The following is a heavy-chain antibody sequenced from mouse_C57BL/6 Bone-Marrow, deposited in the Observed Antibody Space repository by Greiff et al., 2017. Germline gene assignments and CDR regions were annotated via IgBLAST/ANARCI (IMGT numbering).Heavy chain of an antibody. V-gene: IGHV2-6*01. CDR3: ASEGYHYAMDY. CDR1: GFSLTSYG. J-gene: IGHJ4*01. D-gene: IGHD2-2*01. Sequence: QVQLQQSGPGLVAPSQSLSITCTVSGFSLTSYGVDWVRQSPGKGLEWLGVIWGVGSTHYNSALKSRLSISKEKSKSQVILKMNSLQTDDTAMYYCASEGYHYAMDYWGQGTSVTVSS. CDR2: IWGVGST.